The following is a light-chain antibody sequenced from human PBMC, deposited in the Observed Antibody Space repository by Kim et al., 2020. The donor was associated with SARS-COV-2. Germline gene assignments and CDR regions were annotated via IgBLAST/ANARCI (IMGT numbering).Light chain of an antibody. Sequence: SSELTQDPAVSVALGQTVRITCQGDSLRSYYATWYQQKPGQAPIVVIYGKNNRPSGIPDRFSGSSSGITASLTITGTQAGDEADYYCNSRDSNDNVVFGG. V-gene: IGLV3-19*01. J-gene: IGLJ2*01. CDR2: GKN. CDR3: NSRDSNDNVV. CDR1: SLRSYY.